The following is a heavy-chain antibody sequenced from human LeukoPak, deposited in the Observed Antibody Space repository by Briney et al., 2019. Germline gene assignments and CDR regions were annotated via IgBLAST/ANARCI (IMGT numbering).Heavy chain of an antibody. CDR3: AKGARGDTVTSIVGLNWFDP. Sequence: GGSLRLSCAASGITFKSYGMHWVRQAPGKGLEWLAFISYDGSNKYYADSVKGRFSISRDNSKNTLYLQMNSLRADDTAVYYCAKGARGDTVTSIVGLNWFDPWGQGTLVTVSS. D-gene: IGHD4-17*01. V-gene: IGHV3-30*18. CDR1: GITFKSYG. CDR2: ISYDGSNK. J-gene: IGHJ5*02.